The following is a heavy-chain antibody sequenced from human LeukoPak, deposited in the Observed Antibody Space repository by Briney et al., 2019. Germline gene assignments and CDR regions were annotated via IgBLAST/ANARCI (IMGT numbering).Heavy chain of an antibody. CDR2: ISGSGGST. V-gene: IGHV3-23*01. Sequence: GGSLRLPCAASGFTFSSYAMSWVRQAPGKGLEWVSAISGSGGSTYYADSVKGRFTISRDNSKNTLYLQMNSLRAEDTAVYYCAKVRITMVRGVIITEYFQHWGQGTLVTVSS. CDR3: AKVRITMVRGVIITEYFQH. J-gene: IGHJ1*01. CDR1: GFTFSSYA. D-gene: IGHD3-10*01.